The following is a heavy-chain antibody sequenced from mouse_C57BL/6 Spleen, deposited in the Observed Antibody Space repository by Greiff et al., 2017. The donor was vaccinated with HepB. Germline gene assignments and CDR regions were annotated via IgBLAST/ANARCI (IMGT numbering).Heavy chain of an antibody. CDR2: IDPNSGGT. J-gene: IGHJ3*01. CDR1: GYTFTSYW. CDR3: ARGGRKPAWFAY. V-gene: IGHV1-72*01. D-gene: IGHD1-1*01. Sequence: QVQLQQPGADLVKPGASMKLSCKASGYTFTSYWMHWVQQRPGRGLEWIGRIDPNSGGTKYNEKFKSKATLTVDKPASTAYMQLSSLRSEDTGVYYWARGGRKPAWFAYWGQGTLVTVSA.